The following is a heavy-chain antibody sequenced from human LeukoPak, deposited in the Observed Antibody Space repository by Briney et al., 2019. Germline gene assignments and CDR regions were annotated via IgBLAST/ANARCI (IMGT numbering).Heavy chain of an antibody. CDR2: IYYSGTT. CDR3: VRQYYDILTGYSDLFDI. V-gene: IGHV4-39*01. Sequence: SETLSLTCTVSGGSISSPSYYWGWIRQSPGKGLEWIGSIYYSGTTQDNPSLMSRVTISVDTSKNQFSLKLTSVTAADTSVYYCVRQYYDILTGYSDLFDIWGPGTKVIVSS. J-gene: IGHJ3*02. D-gene: IGHD3-9*01. CDR1: GGSISSPSYY.